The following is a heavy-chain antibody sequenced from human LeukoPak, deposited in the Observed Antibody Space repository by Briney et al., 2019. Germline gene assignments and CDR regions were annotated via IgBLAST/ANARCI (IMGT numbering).Heavy chain of an antibody. CDR1: GYTFTGYY. Sequence: ASVKVSCKASGYTFTGYYMHWVRQAPGQGLEWMGWINPNSGGTNYAQKFQGRVTMTRDTSISTAYMELSRLRSDDTAVYYCARDAETVVVVAATPSYWGQGTLVTVSS. CDR2: INPNSGGT. CDR3: ARDAETVVVVAATPSY. V-gene: IGHV1-2*02. D-gene: IGHD2-15*01. J-gene: IGHJ4*02.